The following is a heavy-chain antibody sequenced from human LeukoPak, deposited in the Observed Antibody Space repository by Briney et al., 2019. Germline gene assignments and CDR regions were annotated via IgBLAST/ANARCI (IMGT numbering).Heavy chain of an antibody. Sequence: GGSLRLSCAASGFTFSSTAMTWVRQAPGKGLEWVSSISRDGVGTYYADSVKGRFTISRDNSKSTLYLHMNSLRVEDTAVYYCARYTYTPMARDFDSWGQGSLVTVSS. CDR1: GFTFSSTA. D-gene: IGHD5-18*01. V-gene: IGHV3-23*01. CDR3: ARYTYTPMARDFDS. J-gene: IGHJ4*02. CDR2: ISRDGVGT.